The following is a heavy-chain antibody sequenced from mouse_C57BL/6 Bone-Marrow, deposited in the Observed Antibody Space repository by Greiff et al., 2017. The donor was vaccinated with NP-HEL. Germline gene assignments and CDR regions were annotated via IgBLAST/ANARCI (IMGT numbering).Heavy chain of an antibody. CDR2: INYDGSST. CDR1: GFTFSDYY. CDR3: ARDRGTRDCAMDY. V-gene: IGHV5-16*01. D-gene: IGHD3-3*01. Sequence: EVLVVESEGGLVQPGSSMKLSCTASGFTFSDYYMAWVRQVPEKGLEWVANINYDGSSTYYLDSLKSRFIISRANAKIILYLQMSRLKSEDTGTYYCARDRGTRDCAMDYWGQGTSVTVSS. J-gene: IGHJ4*01.